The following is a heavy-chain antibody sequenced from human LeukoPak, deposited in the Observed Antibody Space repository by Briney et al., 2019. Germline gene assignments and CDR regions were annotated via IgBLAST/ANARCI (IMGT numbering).Heavy chain of an antibody. CDR2: IYTSGNT. CDR3: AGGPSGTAFDD. J-gene: IGHJ4*01. V-gene: IGHV4-4*07. CDR1: GISMSTYY. Sequence: SETLSLTCAVSGISMSTYYWSWIRQPAGKGLEWIGRIYTSGNTNYKPSLKSRLTISVDKSKNHLSLKLSSLTAADTAFYYCAGGPSGTAFDDWGHGTLVTVSS. D-gene: IGHD1-1*01.